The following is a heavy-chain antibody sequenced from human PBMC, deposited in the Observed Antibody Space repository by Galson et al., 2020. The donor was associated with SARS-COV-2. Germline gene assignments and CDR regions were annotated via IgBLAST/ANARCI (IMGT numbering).Heavy chain of an antibody. CDR1: GYSFTSYW. V-gene: IGHV5-51*01. D-gene: IGHD2-2*02. J-gene: IGHJ6*02. CDR2: IYPGDSDT. Sequence: GESLKISCKGSGYSFTSYWIGWVRQMPGKGLEWMGLIYPGDSDTRYSPSFQGQVTIPADKSISTAYLQWSSLKASDTAMYYCARRIGDCSSTSCYTLYGMDVWGQGTTVTVSS. CDR3: ARRIGDCSSTSCYTLYGMDV.